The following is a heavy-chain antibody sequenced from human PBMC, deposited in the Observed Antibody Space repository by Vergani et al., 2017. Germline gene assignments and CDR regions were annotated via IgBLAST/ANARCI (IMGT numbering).Heavy chain of an antibody. J-gene: IGHJ4*02. CDR2: IIPIFVTA. V-gene: IGHV1-69*01. CDR1: GGTFRSYA. CDR3: ARGGWSSYYDFWSGYYLFDY. Sequence: QVQLVQSGAEVKKPGSSVKVSCKASGGTFRSYAISWVRQAPGQGIEWMGGIIPIFVTANYAQKFQGRVTITADESTSTAYMELSSLRSEDTAVYYCARGGWSSYYDFWSGYYLFDYWGQGTLVTVSS. D-gene: IGHD3-3*01.